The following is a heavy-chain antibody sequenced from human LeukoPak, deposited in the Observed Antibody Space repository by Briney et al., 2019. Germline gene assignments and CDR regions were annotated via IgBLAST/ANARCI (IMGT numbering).Heavy chain of an antibody. J-gene: IGHJ4*02. D-gene: IGHD3-22*01. V-gene: IGHV4-4*02. CDR1: GGSIDITNY. Sequence: RASETLSLTCGVSGGSIDITNYWSWVRQAPGKGLEWIGEISHDGTTNHNPSLRSRVAMSLDRANNQFSLSLTSVTAADTAVYYCTREDRPFCPFAYWGQGVLATVSS. CDR2: ISHDGTT. CDR3: TREDRPFCPFAY.